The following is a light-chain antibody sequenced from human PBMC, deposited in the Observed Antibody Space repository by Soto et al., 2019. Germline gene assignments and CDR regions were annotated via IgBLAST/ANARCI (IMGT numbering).Light chain of an antibody. CDR1: QTVSNTY. V-gene: IGKV3-20*01. Sequence: EIVLTQFPGALSLSPGERVTLSCRASQTVSNTYLGRYQQKSGQAPKFLIYGASNMSTGIPDRCSGSGSQTDFTLTIRRLDPEDFALYYCHQYGALPTTFGGGTKVEIK. CDR2: GAS. CDR3: HQYGALPTT. J-gene: IGKJ4*01.